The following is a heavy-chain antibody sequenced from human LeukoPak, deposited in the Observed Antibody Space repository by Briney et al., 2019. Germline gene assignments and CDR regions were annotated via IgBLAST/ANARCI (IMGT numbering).Heavy chain of an antibody. CDR2: IRYDGSNK. J-gene: IGHJ4*02. V-gene: IGHV3-30*02. D-gene: IGHD6-19*01. Sequence: GGSLRLSCAASGFTFSSYGMHWVRQAPGKGLEWVAFIRYDGSNKYYADSVKGRFTISRDNSKNTLYLQMNSLRAEDTAVYYCAKDQFNGYSSGWYFSYFDYWGQGTLVTVSS. CDR1: GFTFSSYG. CDR3: AKDQFNGYSSGWYFSYFDY.